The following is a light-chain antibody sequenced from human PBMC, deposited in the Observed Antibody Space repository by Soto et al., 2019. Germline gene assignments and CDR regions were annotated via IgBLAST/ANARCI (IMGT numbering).Light chain of an antibody. J-gene: IGKJ1*01. CDR2: WAS. CDR1: QSVLYSSNNKNY. V-gene: IGKV4-1*01. Sequence: DIVMTQSPDSLAVSLGERATINYKSSQSVLYSSNNKNYLAWYQQKPGQPPKLLIYWASTRESGVPDRFSGSGSGTDFTLTISSLQAEDVAVYYCQQYYSTWWTFGQGTKAEIK. CDR3: QQYYSTWWT.